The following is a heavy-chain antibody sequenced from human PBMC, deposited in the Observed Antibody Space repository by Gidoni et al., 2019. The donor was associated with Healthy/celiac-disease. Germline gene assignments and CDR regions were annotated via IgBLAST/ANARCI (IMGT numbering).Heavy chain of an antibody. J-gene: IGHJ6*02. D-gene: IGHD6-13*01. CDR1: GASISSSSYS. CDR2: IYYSGST. CDR3: ARVLGSSSWYSLGYGMDV. Sequence: QLQLQESGPGLVKPSETLSLTCTVSGASISSSSYSWGWIRQPPGKGLEWIGSIYYSGSTYYNPSLKSRVTISVDTSKNQFSLKLSSVTAADTAVYYCARVLGSSSWYSLGYGMDVWGQGTTVTVSS. V-gene: IGHV4-39*01.